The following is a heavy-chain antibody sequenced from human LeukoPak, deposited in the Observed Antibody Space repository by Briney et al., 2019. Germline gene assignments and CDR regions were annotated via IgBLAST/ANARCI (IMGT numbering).Heavy chain of an antibody. D-gene: IGHD6-13*01. J-gene: IGHJ6*03. CDR3: ARVLSSSWYGAGYYMDV. V-gene: IGHV1-2*02. CDR1: GYTFTGYY. CDR2: INPNSGGT. Sequence: ASVKVSCKASGYTFTGYYMHWVRQAPGQGLEWMGWINPNSGGTNYAQKFQGRVTMTRDTSISTAYMELSRLRSDDTAVYYCARVLSSSWYGAGYYMDVWGKGTTVTVSS.